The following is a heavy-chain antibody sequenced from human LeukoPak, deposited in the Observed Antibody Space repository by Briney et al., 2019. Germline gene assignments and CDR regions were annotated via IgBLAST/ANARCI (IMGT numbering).Heavy chain of an antibody. CDR2: IYYSGST. J-gene: IGHJ6*02. V-gene: IGHV4-59*08. D-gene: IGHD3-10*01. CDR3: ARRVPQGYGMDA. Sequence: PSETLSLTCTVSGGSISSYYWSWIRQPPGKGLEWIGYIYYSGSTNYNPSLKSRVTISVDTSKNQFSLKLSSVTAADTAVYYCARRVPQGYGMDAWGQGTTVTVS. CDR1: GGSISSYY.